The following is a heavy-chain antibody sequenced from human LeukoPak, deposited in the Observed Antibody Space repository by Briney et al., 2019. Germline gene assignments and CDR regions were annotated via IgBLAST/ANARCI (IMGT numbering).Heavy chain of an antibody. Sequence: GGSLRLSCAASGFTFSSYAMSWVRQAPGKGLEWVSAISGSGGSTYYADSVKGRFTISRDNSKNTLYLQMNSLRAEDTAVYYCAKDGGYCSSTSCPRGAFDIWGQGTMVTVSS. CDR3: AKDGGYCSSTSCPRGAFDI. D-gene: IGHD2-2*01. V-gene: IGHV3-23*01. J-gene: IGHJ3*02. CDR1: GFTFSSYA. CDR2: ISGSGGST.